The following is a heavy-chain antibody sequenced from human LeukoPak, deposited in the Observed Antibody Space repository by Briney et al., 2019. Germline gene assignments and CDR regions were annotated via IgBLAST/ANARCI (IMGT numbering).Heavy chain of an antibody. J-gene: IGHJ4*02. Sequence: ASVKVSCKASGYTFTSYGISWVRQAPGQGLELMGWISPYTGNTDYPQKLQGRVTMTTDTSTNTAYMELRSLRSDDTAFYYCARTSGVSVDGSPYYFDYWGQGTLVTVSS. D-gene: IGHD2-8*01. V-gene: IGHV1-18*01. CDR2: ISPYTGNT. CDR1: GYTFTSYG. CDR3: ARTSGVSVDGSPYYFDY.